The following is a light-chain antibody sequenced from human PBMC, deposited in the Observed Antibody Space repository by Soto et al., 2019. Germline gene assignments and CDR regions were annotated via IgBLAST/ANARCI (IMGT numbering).Light chain of an antibody. Sequence: QSALTQPPSVSAAPGQKVTISCSGSSSNIGNNYVSWYQQLPGTAPKLLIYDNNKRPSGIPDRSSGSKSGTSATLGITGLQTGDEADYYCGTWDSSLSAGVFGGGTQLTVL. CDR2: DNN. J-gene: IGLJ3*02. CDR1: SSNIGNNY. V-gene: IGLV1-51*01. CDR3: GTWDSSLSAGV.